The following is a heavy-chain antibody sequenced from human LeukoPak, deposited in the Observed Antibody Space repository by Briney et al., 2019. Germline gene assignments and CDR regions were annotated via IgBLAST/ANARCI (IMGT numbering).Heavy chain of an antibody. CDR2: IIPILGIA. D-gene: IGHD6-6*01. J-gene: IGHJ4*02. V-gene: IGHV1-69*04. Sequence: ASVKVSCKASGGTFSIYAISWVRQAPGQGLEWMGRIIPILGIANYAQKFQGRVTITADKSTSTAYMELSSLRSEDTAVYHCARGEQLVQPDRLDYWGQGTLVTVSS. CDR3: ARGEQLVQPDRLDY. CDR1: GGTFSIYA.